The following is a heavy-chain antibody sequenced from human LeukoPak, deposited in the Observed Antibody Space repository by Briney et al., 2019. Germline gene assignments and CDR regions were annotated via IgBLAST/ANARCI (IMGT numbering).Heavy chain of an antibody. CDR1: GYTLTELS. Sequence: ASVKVSCKVSGYTLTELSMHWVRQAPGKGLEWMGDFDPEDGETIYAQKFQGRVTMTEDTSTGTAYMELSSLRSEDTAVYYCATAYYYDSSGYYIRPFDYWGQGTLVTVSS. CDR3: ATAYYYDSSGYYIRPFDY. J-gene: IGHJ4*02. V-gene: IGHV1-24*01. CDR2: FDPEDGET. D-gene: IGHD3-22*01.